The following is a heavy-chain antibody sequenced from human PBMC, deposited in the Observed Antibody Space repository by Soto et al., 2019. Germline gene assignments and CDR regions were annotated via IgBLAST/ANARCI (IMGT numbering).Heavy chain of an antibody. V-gene: IGHV4-59*01. Sequence: SETLSLTCTVSGGSTRNYYWSWIRQPPGKGLEWIGYIYYTGSTNYSPSLESRVTISIDPSKNQFSLKLSSVTAADTAVYYCARAIHSGSYSQLDYWGQGTQVTVS. D-gene: IGHD1-26*01. CDR3: ARAIHSGSYSQLDY. CDR2: IYYTGST. CDR1: GGSTRNYY. J-gene: IGHJ4*02.